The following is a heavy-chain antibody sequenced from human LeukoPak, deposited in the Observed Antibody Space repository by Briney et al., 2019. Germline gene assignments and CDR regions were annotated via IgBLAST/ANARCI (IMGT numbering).Heavy chain of an antibody. V-gene: IGHV3-30*02. Sequence: GGSLRLSCAASGFTFNNYGMHWVRQAPGKGLEWVAFIRYDGRNKYYADSVKGRFTISRDNSKNTLYLQMNSLRAEDTAVYCCAKGPKRYNILTGYFVIETAFDIWGQGTMVTVSS. CDR2: IRYDGRNK. CDR3: AKGPKRYNILTGYFVIETAFDI. D-gene: IGHD3-9*01. J-gene: IGHJ3*02. CDR1: GFTFNNYG.